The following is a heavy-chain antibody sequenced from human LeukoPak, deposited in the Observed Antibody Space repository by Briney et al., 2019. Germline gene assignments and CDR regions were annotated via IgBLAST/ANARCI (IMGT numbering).Heavy chain of an antibody. J-gene: IGHJ4*02. CDR2: IYTSGTT. CDR3: ARLSTVTTSFDY. Sequence: SETLSLTCAVYGGSFSGYYWSWIRQPAGKGLEWIGRIYTSGTTHYNPSLKSRVAMSVDTSKNQFSLKLSSVTAADTAVYYCARLSTVTTSFDYWGQGTLVTVSS. D-gene: IGHD4-17*01. CDR1: GGSFSGYY. V-gene: IGHV4-59*10.